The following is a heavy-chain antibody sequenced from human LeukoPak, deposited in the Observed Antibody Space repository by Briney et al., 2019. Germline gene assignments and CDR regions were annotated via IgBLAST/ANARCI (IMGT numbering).Heavy chain of an antibody. CDR3: AKAVAARAGGYFDY. D-gene: IGHD6-6*01. V-gene: IGHV3-74*01. Sequence: GGSLRLSCAASGFTFSTYWMHWVRQAPGKGLVWVSHINNDGSSTNYADSVKGRFTISRDNAKNTLYLQMNSLRAEDTAVYYCAKAVAARAGGYFDYWGQGTLVTVSS. CDR2: INNDGSST. J-gene: IGHJ4*02. CDR1: GFTFSTYW.